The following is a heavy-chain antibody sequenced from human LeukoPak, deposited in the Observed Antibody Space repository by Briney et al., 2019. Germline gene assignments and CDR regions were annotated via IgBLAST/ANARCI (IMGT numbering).Heavy chain of an antibody. Sequence: ASVKVSCKASGGTFSSYAISWVRQAPGQGLEWMGGIIPIFGTANYAQKFQGRVTITTDESTSTAYMELSSLRSEDTAVYYCATPPGDFDAFDIWGQGTMVTVSS. CDR3: ATPPGDFDAFDI. CDR1: GGTFSSYA. V-gene: IGHV1-69*05. D-gene: IGHD1-1*01. CDR2: IIPIFGTA. J-gene: IGHJ3*02.